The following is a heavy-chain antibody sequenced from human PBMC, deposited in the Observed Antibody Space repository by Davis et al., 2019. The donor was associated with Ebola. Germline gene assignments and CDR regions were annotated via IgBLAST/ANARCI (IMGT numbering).Heavy chain of an antibody. CDR1: GYTFTSYD. CDR3: ARRKAFTVKSIVATIRYWYFDL. J-gene: IGHJ2*01. V-gene: IGHV1-8*01. Sequence: ASVKVSCKASGYTFTSYDINWVRQATGQGLEWMGWMNPNSGNTGYAQRFQGRVTMTRNTSISTAYMELSSLRSEDTAVYYCARRKAFTVKSIVATIRYWYFDLWGRGTLVTVSS. CDR2: MNPNSGNT. D-gene: IGHD5-12*01.